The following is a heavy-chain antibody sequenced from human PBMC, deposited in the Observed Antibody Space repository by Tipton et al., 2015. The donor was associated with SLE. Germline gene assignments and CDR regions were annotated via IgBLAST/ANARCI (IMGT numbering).Heavy chain of an antibody. J-gene: IGHJ4*02. Sequence: SLRLSCAASGFPFKSYWIHWVRQAPGNGLVWASRISSDGRSTTYADSVKGRFTISRDNTKNTVYLQMNSLRAEDTAVYYCARDGGIIGTTVDYWGQGTLVTVSS. D-gene: IGHD1/OR15-1a*01. CDR3: ARDGGIIGTTVDY. CDR2: ISSDGRST. CDR1: GFPFKSYW. V-gene: IGHV3-74*01.